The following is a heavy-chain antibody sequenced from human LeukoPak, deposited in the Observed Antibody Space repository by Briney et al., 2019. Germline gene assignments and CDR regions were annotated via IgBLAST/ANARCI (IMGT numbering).Heavy chain of an antibody. CDR3: VTDWDY. J-gene: IGHJ4*02. Sequence: PGGSLRLSCAVSGFTASGFTFTKNSMSWVRQAPGKGLDWVASIREDGSEKYYVDSVKGRFTISRDNAKNSLYLQMNSLRGEDTAVYYCVTDWDYWGQGTLVTVSS. CDR2: IREDGSEK. CDR1: GFTFTKNS. V-gene: IGHV3-7*05.